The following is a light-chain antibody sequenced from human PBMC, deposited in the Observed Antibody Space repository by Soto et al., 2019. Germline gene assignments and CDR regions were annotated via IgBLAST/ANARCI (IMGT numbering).Light chain of an antibody. V-gene: IGKV1-13*02. CDR1: QGITSA. CDR2: DAS. CDR3: QQFHSYPIT. Sequence: AIQLTQSPSSLSASVGDRVTVTCRASQGITSALAWYQQKPGKAPNLLIYDASSLESGVPSRFSGSRSGTDFTLTISNLQPEDFATYYCQQFHSYPITFGRGTRLEIK. J-gene: IGKJ5*01.